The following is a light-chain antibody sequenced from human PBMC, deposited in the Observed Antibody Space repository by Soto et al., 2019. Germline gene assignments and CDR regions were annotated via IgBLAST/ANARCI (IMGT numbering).Light chain of an antibody. V-gene: IGKV3-15*01. CDR3: QQYNNWPWT. CDR1: QSVSSSY. Sequence: EIVLTQSPGTLSLSPGEIATLSFSASQSVSSSYLAWYQQKPGQAPRLLIYGASTRATGIPARFSGSGSGTDFTLTISSLQSEDFAVYYCQQYNNWPWTFGQGTKVDIK. CDR2: GAS. J-gene: IGKJ1*01.